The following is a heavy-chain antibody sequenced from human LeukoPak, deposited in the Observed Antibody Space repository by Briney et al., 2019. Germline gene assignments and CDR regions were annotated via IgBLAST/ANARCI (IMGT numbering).Heavy chain of an antibody. CDR1: GGSFSGYY. Sequence: SETLSLTCAVYGGSFSGYYWSWIRQPPGKGLEWIGEIYHSGSTNYNPSLKSRVTISVDKSKNQFSLKLSSVTAADTAVYYCARTHPYYYDSSGYPYYFDYWGQGTLVTVSS. V-gene: IGHV4-34*01. CDR3: ARTHPYYYDSSGYPYYFDY. J-gene: IGHJ4*02. D-gene: IGHD3-22*01. CDR2: IYHSGST.